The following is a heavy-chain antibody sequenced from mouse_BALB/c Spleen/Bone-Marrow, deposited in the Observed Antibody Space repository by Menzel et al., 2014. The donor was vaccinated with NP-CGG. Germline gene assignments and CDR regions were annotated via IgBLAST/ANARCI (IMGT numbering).Heavy chain of an antibody. CDR1: GFTFSNYW. CDR2: ISLKSNNYAT. J-gene: IGHJ4*01. CDR3: TRRGRVYAMDY. Sequence: EVMLVESGGGLVQPGGSMKLSCVASGFTFSNYWMNWVRQSPEKGLEWVAEISLKSNNYATHYAESVKGRFTISRDDSKSNVYLQMNNLRTKDTGIYYCTRRGRVYAMDYWGQGTSVTVSS. V-gene: IGHV6-6*02.